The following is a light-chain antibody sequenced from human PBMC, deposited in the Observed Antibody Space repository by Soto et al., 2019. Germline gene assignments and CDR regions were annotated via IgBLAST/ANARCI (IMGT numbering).Light chain of an antibody. CDR2: AAS. CDR1: QSISRY. V-gene: IGKV1-39*01. J-gene: IGKJ4*01. CDR3: QQSYTTPLT. Sequence: DIQMTQFSSSLSASVGDRVTITCRASQSISRYLSWYQQKSGKAPKLLFYAASSLQSGVPSRFSGSGSGTDFTLTISRLQPEDFATYFCQQSYTTPLTFGGGTKVEIK.